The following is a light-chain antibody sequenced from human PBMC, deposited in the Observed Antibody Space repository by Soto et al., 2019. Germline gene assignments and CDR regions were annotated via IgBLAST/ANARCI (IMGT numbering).Light chain of an antibody. V-gene: IGLV2-8*01. CDR3: SSRATNAGGDNWV. J-gene: IGLJ3*02. CDR1: SSDVGGYNF. CDR2: EVS. Sequence: QSALTQPPSASGSPGQSVTISCTGTSSDVGGYNFVSWYQQHPGKSPKLMIYEVSKRPSGVPDRFSGFKSGNTASLTVSGLQAEDEADYYCSSRATNAGGDNWVFGGGTKLTVL.